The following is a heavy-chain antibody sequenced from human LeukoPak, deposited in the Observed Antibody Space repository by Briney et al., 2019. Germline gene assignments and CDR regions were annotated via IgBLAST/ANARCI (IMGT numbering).Heavy chain of an antibody. CDR2: INPNSGGT. V-gene: IGHV1-2*02. CDR3: ARDEDYYDSSGYYPDAFDI. Sequence: GASVKVSCKASGYTFTGYYMHWVRQAPGQGLEWMGWINPNSGGTNYAQKFQGRVTMTRDTSISTAYMELSRLRSDDTAVYYCARDEDYYDSSGYYPDAFDIWGQGTMVTVSS. J-gene: IGHJ3*02. D-gene: IGHD3-22*01. CDR1: GYTFTGYY.